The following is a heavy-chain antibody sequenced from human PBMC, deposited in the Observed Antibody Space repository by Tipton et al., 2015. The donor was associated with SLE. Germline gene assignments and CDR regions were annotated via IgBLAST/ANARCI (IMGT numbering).Heavy chain of an antibody. D-gene: IGHD5-12*01. J-gene: IGHJ4*02. CDR1: GDSMSSGGSY. Sequence: TLSLTCTVSGDSMSSGGSYWSWIRQLPGKGLEWIGYIYYSGSTDYNPSLRSRVTMSVDASKNHFSLRLSSVTAADTAVYYCARGGVGGYDYFDHWGQGTLVTVSS. V-gene: IGHV4-31*03. CDR2: IYYSGST. CDR3: ARGGVGGYDYFDH.